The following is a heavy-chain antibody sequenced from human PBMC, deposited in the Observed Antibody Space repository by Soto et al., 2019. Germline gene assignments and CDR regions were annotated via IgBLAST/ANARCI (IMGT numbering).Heavy chain of an antibody. J-gene: IGHJ4*02. V-gene: IGHV3-23*01. CDR1: GFTFSSSW. D-gene: IGHD1-26*01. Sequence: GGSLRLSCAASGFTFSSSWMHWVRQAPGKGLEWVSAISRSDDSTYYADSVKGRFTISRDNSKNTLYLQMNSLRAEDTAVYYCASGGSGSYYGTYFDYWGQGTLVTVSS. CDR3: ASGGSGSYYGTYFDY. CDR2: ISRSDDST.